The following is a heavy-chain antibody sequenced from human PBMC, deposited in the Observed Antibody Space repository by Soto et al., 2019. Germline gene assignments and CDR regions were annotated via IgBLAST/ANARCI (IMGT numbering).Heavy chain of an antibody. J-gene: IGHJ4*02. CDR1: GFTFSSYA. CDR3: ARRGTTVTTFFDY. D-gene: IGHD4-4*01. CDR2: ISYDGSNK. V-gene: IGHV3-30-3*01. Sequence: QVQLVESGGGVVQPGRSLRLSCAASGFTFSSYAMHWVRQAPGKGLEWVAVISYDGSNKYYADSVKGRFTISRDNSKNTLYLQMNSLRAEDTAVYYCARRGTTVTTFFDYWGQGTLVTVSS.